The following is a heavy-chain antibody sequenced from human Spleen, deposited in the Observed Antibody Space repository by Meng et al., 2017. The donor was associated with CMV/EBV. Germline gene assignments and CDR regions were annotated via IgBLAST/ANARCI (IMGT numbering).Heavy chain of an antibody. V-gene: IGHV1-18*04. CDR3: ASHIAAAGTRWFDS. CDR1: GYTFTSYG. CDR2: ISPYNGNT. Sequence: ASVKVSCKASGYTFTSYGISWVRQAPGQGLEWMGWISPYNGNTNYAQKFQGRVTMTRDTSINTAYMELSRLRSDDTAVYYCASHIAAAGTRWFDSWGQGTLVTVSS. D-gene: IGHD6-13*01. J-gene: IGHJ5*01.